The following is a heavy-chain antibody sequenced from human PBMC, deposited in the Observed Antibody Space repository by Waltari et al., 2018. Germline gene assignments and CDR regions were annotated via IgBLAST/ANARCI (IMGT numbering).Heavy chain of an antibody. Sequence: QVQLVQSGAEVKKPGASVKVSCKVSGYTLTELSMHWVRQAPGKGLEWMGGLDPENGETNYAQKFQGRVTMTEDTSTDTAYMELSSLRSEDTAVYYCATSPSGSYTPSFDYWGQGTLVTVSS. CDR3: ATSPSGSYTPSFDY. D-gene: IGHD1-26*01. J-gene: IGHJ4*02. CDR2: LDPENGET. CDR1: GYTLTELS. V-gene: IGHV1-24*01.